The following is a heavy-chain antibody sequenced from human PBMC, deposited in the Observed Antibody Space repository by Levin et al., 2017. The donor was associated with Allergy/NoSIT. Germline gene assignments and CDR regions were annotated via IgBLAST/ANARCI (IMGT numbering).Heavy chain of an antibody. V-gene: IGHV4-34*01. CDR3: ARARRYGSGYYDYVWGSYRSPYYFDY. Sequence: SETLSLTCAVYGGSFSGYYWSWIRQPPGKGLEWIGEINHSGSTNYNPSLKSRVTISVDTSKNQFSLKLRSVTAADTAVYYCARARRYGSGYYDYVWGSYRSPYYFDYWGQGTLVTVSS. D-gene: IGHD3-16*02. CDR1: GGSFSGYY. J-gene: IGHJ4*02. CDR2: INHSGST.